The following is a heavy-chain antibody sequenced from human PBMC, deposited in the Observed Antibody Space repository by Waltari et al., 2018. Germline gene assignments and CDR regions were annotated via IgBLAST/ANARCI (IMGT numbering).Heavy chain of an antibody. J-gene: IGHJ3*02. D-gene: IGHD1-26*01. CDR1: GGSISSSSYY. CDR2: IYYSGST. CDR3: ARPEWELLYAFDI. Sequence: QLQLQESGPGLVKPSETLSLTCTVSGGSISSSSYYWGWIRQPPGKGLEWIGSIYYSGSTYYNPSLKSRVTISVDTSKNQFSLKLSSVTAADTAVYYCARPEWELLYAFDIWGQGTMVTVSS. V-gene: IGHV4-39*01.